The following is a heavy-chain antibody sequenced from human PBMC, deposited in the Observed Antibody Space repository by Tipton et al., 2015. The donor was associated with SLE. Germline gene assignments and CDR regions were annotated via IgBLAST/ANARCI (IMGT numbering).Heavy chain of an antibody. CDR3: ARGSDAFDI. CDR1: GFTFSSYE. D-gene: IGHD3-10*01. Sequence: GSLRLSCAASGFTFSSYEMNWVRQAPGKGLEWVSYISSSGSTIYYADSVKGRFTISRDNAKNSLYLQTNSLRAEDTAVYYCARGSDAFDIWGQGTMVTVSS. V-gene: IGHV3-48*03. J-gene: IGHJ3*02. CDR2: ISSSGSTI.